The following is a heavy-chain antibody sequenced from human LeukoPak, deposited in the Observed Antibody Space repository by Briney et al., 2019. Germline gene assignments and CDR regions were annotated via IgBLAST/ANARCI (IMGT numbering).Heavy chain of an antibody. CDR3: ASAPQGGY. CDR2: IYYSGST. J-gene: IGHJ4*02. V-gene: IGHV4-59*01. D-gene: IGHD3-16*01. CDR1: GGSISSYY. Sequence: SETLSPTCTVSGGSISSYYWSWIRQPPGKGLEWIGYIYYSGSTNYNPSLKSRVTISVDTSKNQFSLKLSSVTAADTAVYYCASAPQGGYWGQGTLVTVSS.